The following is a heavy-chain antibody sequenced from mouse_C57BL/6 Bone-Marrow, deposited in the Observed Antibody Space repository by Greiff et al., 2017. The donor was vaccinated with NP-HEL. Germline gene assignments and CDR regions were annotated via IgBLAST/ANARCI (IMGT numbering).Heavy chain of an antibody. Sequence: VQLQQSGPELVQPGASVKLPCKASGYTFTDYNMDWVKQSHGKSLEWIGDINPNTGGTIYNQKFKGKATLPVDKSSSTACMELRSLTSEDTAVYYCARGGVYYYGSWYVDVWGTGTTVTVSS. V-gene: IGHV1-18*01. D-gene: IGHD1-1*01. CDR1: GYTFTDYN. CDR2: INPNTGGT. J-gene: IGHJ1*03. CDR3: ARGGVYYYGSWYVDV.